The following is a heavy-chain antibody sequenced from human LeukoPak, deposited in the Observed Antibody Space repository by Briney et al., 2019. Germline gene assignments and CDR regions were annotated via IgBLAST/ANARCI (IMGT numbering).Heavy chain of an antibody. CDR3: ARGITMVRGVSNYYYYGMDV. V-gene: IGHV1-3*01. CDR2: INAGNGNT. Sequence: GGSLRLSCAASGFTFTSYAMHWVRQAPGQRLEWMGWINAGNGNTKYSQKFQGRVTITRDTSASTAYMELSSLRSEDTAVYYCARGITMVRGVSNYYYYGMDVWGQGTTVTVSS. J-gene: IGHJ6*02. CDR1: GFTFTSYA. D-gene: IGHD3-10*01.